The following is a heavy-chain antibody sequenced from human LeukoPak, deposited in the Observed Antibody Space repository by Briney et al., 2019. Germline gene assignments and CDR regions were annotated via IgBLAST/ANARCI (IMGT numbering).Heavy chain of an antibody. D-gene: IGHD4-17*01. CDR3: ARQTVTTAHFDY. CDR1: GGSISSSSYY. Sequence: SETLSLTCTVSGGSISSSSYYWGWIRQPPGKGLEWIGSIYYSGGTYYNPSLKSRVTISVDTSKNQFSLKLSSVTAADTAVYYCARQTVTTAHFDYWGQGTLVTVSS. J-gene: IGHJ4*02. CDR2: IYYSGGT. V-gene: IGHV4-39*01.